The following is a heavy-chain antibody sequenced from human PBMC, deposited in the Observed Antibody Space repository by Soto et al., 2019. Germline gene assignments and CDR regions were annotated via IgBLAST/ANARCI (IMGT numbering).Heavy chain of an antibody. CDR2: INHSGST. J-gene: IGHJ5*02. Sequence: TSETLSLTCAVYGGSFSGYYWSWIRQLPGKGLEWIGEINHSGSTNYNPSLKSRATISVDTSKNQFSLKLSSVTAADTAVYYCARAPGVTMVRGIDPWGQGTLVTVSS. CDR3: ARAPGVTMVRGIDP. CDR1: GGSFSGYY. V-gene: IGHV4-34*01. D-gene: IGHD3-10*01.